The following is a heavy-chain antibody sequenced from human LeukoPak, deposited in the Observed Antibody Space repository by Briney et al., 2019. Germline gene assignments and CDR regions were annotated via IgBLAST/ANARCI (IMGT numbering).Heavy chain of an antibody. V-gene: IGHV4-34*01. CDR2: INHSGST. D-gene: IGHD2-2*01. J-gene: IGHJ4*02. Sequence: SETLSLTCAVYGGSFSGYYWSWIRQPPGKGLEWIGEINHSGSTNYNPSLKSRVTISVDTSKNQFSLKLSSVTAADTAVYYCARGVVVPAVEFDYWGQGTLVTVSS. CDR3: ARGVVVPAVEFDY. CDR1: GGSFSGYY.